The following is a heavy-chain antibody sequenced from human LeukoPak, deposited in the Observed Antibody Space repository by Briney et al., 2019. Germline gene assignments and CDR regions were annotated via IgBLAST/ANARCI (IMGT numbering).Heavy chain of an antibody. J-gene: IGHJ4*02. Sequence: SETLSLTCTVSGGSISSGGYYWSWIRQHPGKGLEWIGYIYYSGSTYYNPSLKSRVTISVDTSKNQFSLKLSSVTAADTAVYYCARTPLGYCSGGSFYSVEFDYWGQGTLVTVSS. CDR2: IYYSGST. D-gene: IGHD2-15*01. V-gene: IGHV4-31*03. CDR1: GGSISSGGYY. CDR3: ARTPLGYCSGGSFYSVEFDY.